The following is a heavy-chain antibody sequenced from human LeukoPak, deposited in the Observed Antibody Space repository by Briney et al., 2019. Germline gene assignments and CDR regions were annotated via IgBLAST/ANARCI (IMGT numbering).Heavy chain of an antibody. Sequence: GGSLRLSCAASGFTFSSYGMHWVRQAPGKGLEWVAVISYDGSNKYYADSVKGRFTISRDNSKNTLYLQMNSLRAEDTAVYYCAKTRYSSGWYDNFDYWGQGTLVTVSS. CDR3: AKTRYSSGWYDNFDY. CDR2: ISYDGSNK. V-gene: IGHV3-30*18. J-gene: IGHJ4*02. CDR1: GFTFSSYG. D-gene: IGHD6-19*01.